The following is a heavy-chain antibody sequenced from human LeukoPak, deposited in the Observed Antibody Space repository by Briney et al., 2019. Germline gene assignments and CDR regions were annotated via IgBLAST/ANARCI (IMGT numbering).Heavy chain of an antibody. CDR3: ARDHYSSGSY. CDR2: ISYDGSNK. V-gene: IGHV3-30*04. J-gene: IGHJ4*02. Sequence: PGGSLRLSCIASGFIFGDHAMHWVRQAPGKGLEWVAVISYDGSNKYYADSVKGRFTISRDNSKNTLYLQMNSLRAEDTAVYYCARDHYSSGSYWGQGTLVTVSS. D-gene: IGHD6-19*01. CDR1: GFIFGDHA.